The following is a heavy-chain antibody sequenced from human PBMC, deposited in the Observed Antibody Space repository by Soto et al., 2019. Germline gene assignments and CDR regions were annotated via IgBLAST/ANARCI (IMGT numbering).Heavy chain of an antibody. CDR2: LYYGGST. V-gene: IGHV4-59*08. Sequence: QVQLQESGPGLVKPSETLSLTCTVSGGSISSYYWSWIRQPPGKGLEWIGYLYYGGSTNYNPSLKSRVPMSVDTSENQLFLQLDSVAAADKAVDYCARHPGYSPSDYYYYYLDVWGKGTTVTVSS. CDR1: GGSISSYY. D-gene: IGHD1-1*01. J-gene: IGHJ6*03. CDR3: ARHPGYSPSDYYYYYLDV.